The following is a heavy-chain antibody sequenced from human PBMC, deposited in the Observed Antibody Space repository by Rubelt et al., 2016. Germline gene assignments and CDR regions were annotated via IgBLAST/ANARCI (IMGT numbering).Heavy chain of an antibody. D-gene: IGHD1-20*01. V-gene: IGHV3-30*04. CDR3: ARGVTGSYFDY. Sequence: QVQLVESGGGVVQPGRSLRLSCAASGFTFSSYAMHWVRQAPGKGLEWVALISYDGSNKYYADSVKGRFTISRDNSKSTLFLQMNSLRGEDTAVYYCARGVTGSYFDYWGQGTLVTVSS. CDR2: ISYDGSNK. J-gene: IGHJ4*02. CDR1: GFTFSSYA.